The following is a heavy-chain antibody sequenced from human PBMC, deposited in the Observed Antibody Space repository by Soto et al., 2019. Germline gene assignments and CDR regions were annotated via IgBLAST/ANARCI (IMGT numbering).Heavy chain of an antibody. J-gene: IGHJ4*02. D-gene: IGHD4-17*01. V-gene: IGHV1-46*01. CDR2: INPSGGST. Sequence: ASVKVSCKASGYTFTSYYMHWVRQAPGQGLEWMGIINPSGGSTSYAQKFQGRVTMTRDTSTSTVYMELSSLRSEDTAVYYCARRGPDYGNHVSVFDRWGQGTLVTVSS. CDR1: GYTFTSYY. CDR3: ARRGPDYGNHVSVFDR.